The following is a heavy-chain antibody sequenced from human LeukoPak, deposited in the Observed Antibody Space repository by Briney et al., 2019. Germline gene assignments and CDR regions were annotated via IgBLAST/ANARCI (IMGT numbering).Heavy chain of an antibody. CDR2: IKEDGSLK. D-gene: IGHD2/OR15-2a*01. J-gene: IGHJ4*02. CDR1: GFTFSSYE. V-gene: IGHV3-7*01. CDR3: VRDWAPASMQAAPFDC. Sequence: GGSLRLSCAASGFTFSSYEMNWVRQAPGKGPEWVANIKEDGSLKNYVDSVEGRFTVSRDNAKNTLYLQMNSLRLEDTAVYYCVRDWAPASMQAAPFDCWGQGTLVTVSS.